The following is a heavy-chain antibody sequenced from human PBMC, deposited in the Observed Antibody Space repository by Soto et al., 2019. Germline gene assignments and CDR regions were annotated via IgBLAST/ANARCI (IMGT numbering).Heavy chain of an antibody. D-gene: IGHD3-3*01. J-gene: IGHJ6*02. CDR2: INHSGST. CDR1: GGSFSCYY. Sequence: PSETLSLTCAVYGGSFSCYYWSWIRQPPGKGLEWIGEINHSGSTNYNPSLKSRVTISVDTSKNQLSLKLSSVTAADTAVYYCARVRKIFGVVITGMDVWGQGTTVTVSS. CDR3: ARVRKIFGVVITGMDV. V-gene: IGHV4-34*01.